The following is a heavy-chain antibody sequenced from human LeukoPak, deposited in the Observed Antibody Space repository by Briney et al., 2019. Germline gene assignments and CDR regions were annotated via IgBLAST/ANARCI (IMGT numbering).Heavy chain of an antibody. CDR1: GDSISSGNYY. CDR3: ARDKMGDWFDP. D-gene: IGHD3-16*01. CDR2: ISHSGSS. J-gene: IGHJ5*02. V-gene: IGHV4-30-2*01. Sequence: SQTLALTCTVSGDSISSGNYYWSWIRQPPGKGLEWIGYISHSGSSYYSPSLRSRVTISVDRSKNQFSLKLSSVTAADTAVYYCARDKMGDWFDPWGQGTLVTVSS.